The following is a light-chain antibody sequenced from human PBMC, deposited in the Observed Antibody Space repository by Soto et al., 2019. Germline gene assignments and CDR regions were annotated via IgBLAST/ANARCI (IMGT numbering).Light chain of an antibody. V-gene: IGKV3-20*01. CDR2: STS. Sequence: IVLTQTPGTLSLSPGERATLSCRSSQSVMANNLAWYQQKAGQAPRLLIYSTSSRATGIPSRFSGSGSGTDFTLTISSLHPDDFATYYCQPYNSYSPTFGQGTKVDI. CDR3: QPYNSYSPT. J-gene: IGKJ1*01. CDR1: QSVMANN.